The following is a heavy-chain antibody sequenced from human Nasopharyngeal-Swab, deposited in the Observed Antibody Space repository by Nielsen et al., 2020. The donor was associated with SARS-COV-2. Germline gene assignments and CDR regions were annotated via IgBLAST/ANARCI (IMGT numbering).Heavy chain of an antibody. CDR2: ISAYNGNT. D-gene: IGHD3-3*01. J-gene: IGHJ4*02. CDR3: ARLFWALLTFDY. V-gene: IGHV1-18*01. CDR1: GYTFTSYG. Sequence: ASVKVSCKASGYTFTSYGISWVRQAPGQGLEWMGWISAYNGNTNYAQKPQGRVTMTTDTSTSTAYMELRSLRSDDTAVYYCARLFWALLTFDYWGQGTLVTVSS.